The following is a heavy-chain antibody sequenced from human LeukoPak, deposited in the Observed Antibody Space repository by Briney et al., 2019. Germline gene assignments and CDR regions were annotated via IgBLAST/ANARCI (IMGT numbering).Heavy chain of an antibody. D-gene: IGHD2-21*02. Sequence: GGSLRLSCSASGFTFSTYAMYWVRQAPGKGLVWVSHINSDGSSTRSADSVKGRFTISRDSAKNTLYLQMNSLRDEDTAVYYCARASYCGGNCYLHFDYWGQGTLVTVSS. CDR3: ARASYCGGNCYLHFDY. V-gene: IGHV3-74*01. CDR1: GFTFSTYA. CDR2: INSDGSST. J-gene: IGHJ4*02.